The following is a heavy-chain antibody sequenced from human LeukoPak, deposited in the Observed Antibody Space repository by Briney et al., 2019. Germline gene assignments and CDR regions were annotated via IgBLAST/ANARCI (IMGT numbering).Heavy chain of an antibody. CDR2: IKQDGSEK. V-gene: IGHV3-7*01. J-gene: IGHJ6*03. Sequence: PGGSLRLSCAASGFTFSNYWMSWVRQAPGKGLEWVANIKQDGSEKYYVDSVKGRFTISRDNAKNSLYLQMNSLRAEDTAVYYCARFADYYYMDVWGKGTMVTVSS. CDR3: ARFADYYYMDV. CDR1: GFTFSNYW.